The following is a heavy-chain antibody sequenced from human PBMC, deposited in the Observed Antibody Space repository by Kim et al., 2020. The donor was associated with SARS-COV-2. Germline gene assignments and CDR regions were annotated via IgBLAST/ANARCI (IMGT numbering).Heavy chain of an antibody. V-gene: IGHV4-59*01. J-gene: IGHJ4*02. Sequence: SETLSLTCTVSGGSISSYYWSWIRQPPGKGLEWIGYIYYSGSTNYNPSLKSRVTISVDTSKNQFSLKLSSVTAADTAVYYCARTPVEMATCYFDYWGQGTLVTVSS. CDR3: ARTPVEMATCYFDY. CDR1: GGSISSYY. CDR2: IYYSGST. D-gene: IGHD5-12*01.